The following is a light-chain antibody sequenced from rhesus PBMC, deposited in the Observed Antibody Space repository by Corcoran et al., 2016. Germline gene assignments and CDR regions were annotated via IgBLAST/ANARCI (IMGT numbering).Light chain of an antibody. V-gene: IGLV3-25*02. J-gene: IGLJ1*01. Sequence: ELTQPPSVSAASGQTARVTCGGNNLESKSVHWYQMKPAQSPVLVILADTKRPSGIPERLSGSKSGNSATRTITRVEAGDEAVYYCHVWDGSSQHIFGTGTRLTVL. CDR2: ADT. CDR3: HVWDGSSQHI. CDR1: NLESKS.